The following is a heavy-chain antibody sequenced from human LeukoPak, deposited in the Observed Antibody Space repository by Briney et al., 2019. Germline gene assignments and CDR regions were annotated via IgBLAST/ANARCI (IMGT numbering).Heavy chain of an antibody. CDR3: AQSRKIVPTPRFDY. CDR1: GFTFSSYA. Sequence: PGGSLRLSCAASGFTFSSYAMSWVRQAPGKGLEWVSTISGSFGSTYYADSVEGRFTISRDNSKNTMSPQLNSLRAEDTAVYYCAQSRKIVPTPRFDYWGQGTLVTVSS. J-gene: IGHJ4*02. D-gene: IGHD5-12*01. CDR2: ISGSFGST. V-gene: IGHV3-23*01.